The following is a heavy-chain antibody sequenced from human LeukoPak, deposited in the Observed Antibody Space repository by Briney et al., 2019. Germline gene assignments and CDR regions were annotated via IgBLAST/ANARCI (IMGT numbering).Heavy chain of an antibody. V-gene: IGHV4-34*01. CDR1: GGSFNGYY. J-gene: IGHJ4*02. CDR2: INHSGST. Sequence: TASETLSLTCAVYGGSFNGYYWTWLRQPPGKGLEWIGEINHSGSTHYNWPLNSRVTISVDTSKNQFSLKLSSVTAADTAVYYCASSGYDSSSSDYWGQGTLVTVSS. CDR3: ASSGYDSSSSDY. D-gene: IGHD5-12*01.